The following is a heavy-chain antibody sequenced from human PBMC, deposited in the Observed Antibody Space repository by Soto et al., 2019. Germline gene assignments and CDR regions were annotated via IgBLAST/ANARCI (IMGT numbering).Heavy chain of an antibody. Sequence: SETLSLTCTVSGGSVSSGSYYWSWIRQPPGKGLEWIGYIYYSGTTNYNPSLKSRVTISVDTSKNQFSLKLRSVTAADTAVYYCARDPGHSGWYGGWFDPWGQGTLVTVYS. V-gene: IGHV4-61*01. D-gene: IGHD6-19*01. CDR1: GGSVSSGSYY. J-gene: IGHJ5*02. CDR2: IYYSGTT. CDR3: ARDPGHSGWYGGWFDP.